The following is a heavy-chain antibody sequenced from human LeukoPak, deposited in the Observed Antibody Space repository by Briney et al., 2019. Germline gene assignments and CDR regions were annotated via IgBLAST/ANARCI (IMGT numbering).Heavy chain of an antibody. CDR3: AREGVVAAKTNNWFDP. CDR2: IWYDGSNK. Sequence: LRLSCAASGFTFSSYGMHWVRQAPGKGLEWVAVIWYDGSNKYYADSVKGRFTISRVNSKNTLYLQMNSLRAEDTAVYYCAREGVVAAKTNNWFDPWGQGTLVTVSS. V-gene: IGHV3-33*01. J-gene: IGHJ5*02. CDR1: GFTFSSYG. D-gene: IGHD2-15*01.